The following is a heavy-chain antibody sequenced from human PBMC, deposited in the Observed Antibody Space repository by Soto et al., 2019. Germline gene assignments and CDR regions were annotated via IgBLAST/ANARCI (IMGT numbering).Heavy chain of an antibody. CDR2: INHSGST. D-gene: IGHD6-19*01. Sequence: PSETLSLTCAVYGGSFSGYYWSWIRQPPGKGLEWIGEINHSGSTNYNPSLKSRVTISVDTSKNQFSLKLSSVTAADTAVYYCARWSVAGDYYFDYWGQGTLVTVSS. V-gene: IGHV4-34*01. CDR3: ARWSVAGDYYFDY. J-gene: IGHJ4*02. CDR1: GGSFSGYY.